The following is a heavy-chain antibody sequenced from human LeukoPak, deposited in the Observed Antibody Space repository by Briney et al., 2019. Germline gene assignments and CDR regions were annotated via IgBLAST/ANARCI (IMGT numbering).Heavy chain of an antibody. V-gene: IGHV3-11*01. CDR3: AREIRGYSYFDY. CDR2: ISSSGSTI. D-gene: IGHD1-26*01. Sequence: GGSLRLSCAASGFTFSDYYMNWIRQAPGKGLEWVSYISSSGSTIYYADSVKGRFTISRDNAKNSLYLQMNSLRAKDTAVYYCAREIRGYSYFDYWGQGTLVTVSS. J-gene: IGHJ4*02. CDR1: GFTFSDYY.